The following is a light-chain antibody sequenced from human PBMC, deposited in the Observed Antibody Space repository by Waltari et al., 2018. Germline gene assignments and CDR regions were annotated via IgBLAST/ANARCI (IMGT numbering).Light chain of an antibody. CDR3: LLWYSGARWV. CDR2: GAI. V-gene: IGLV7-46*01. J-gene: IGLJ3*02. Sequence: FQPKPGQVPWTRIYGAINKPAWTPARFSGSLLGGKAALTLSGAQPEDEAEYYCLLWYSGARWVFGGGTKLSVL.